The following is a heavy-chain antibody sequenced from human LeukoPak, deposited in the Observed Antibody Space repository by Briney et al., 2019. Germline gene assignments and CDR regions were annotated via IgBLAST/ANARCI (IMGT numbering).Heavy chain of an antibody. V-gene: IGHV1-69*13. Sequence: ASVKVSCKASGFTFTSYDINWVRQASGQGLEWMGGIIPIFGTANYAQKFQGRVTITADESTSTAYMELSSLRSEDTAVYYCARGRYSSGCGMDVWGQGTTVTVSS. CDR3: ARGRYSSGCGMDV. CDR1: GFTFTSYD. J-gene: IGHJ6*02. D-gene: IGHD6-19*01. CDR2: IIPIFGTA.